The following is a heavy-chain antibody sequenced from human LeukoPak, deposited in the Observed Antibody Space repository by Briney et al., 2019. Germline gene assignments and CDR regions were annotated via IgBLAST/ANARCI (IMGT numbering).Heavy chain of an antibody. D-gene: IGHD4-17*01. Sequence: GSLRLSCAASGFTFSGHEMNWVRQTPGKGLEWLSYISTTGSTIYYADSVKGRFTISRDNAKNSLYLQMNSLRAEDTAIYFCARADPYGDSTPDYWGQGTPVIVSS. CDR2: ISTTGSTI. CDR3: ARADPYGDSTPDY. V-gene: IGHV3-48*03. CDR1: GFTFSGHE. J-gene: IGHJ4*02.